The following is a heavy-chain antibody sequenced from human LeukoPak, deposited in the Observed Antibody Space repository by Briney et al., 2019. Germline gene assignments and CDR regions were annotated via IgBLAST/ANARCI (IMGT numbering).Heavy chain of an antibody. CDR2: IYPGDSDT. CDR3: ARQTANSGSYPPYGMDV. J-gene: IGHJ6*02. Sequence: YWSWIRQHPGKGLEWMGIIYPGDSDTRYSPSFQGQVTISADKSISTAYLQWSSLKASDTAMYYCARQTANSGSYPPYGMDVWGQGTTVTVSS. V-gene: IGHV5-51*01. CDR1: YW. D-gene: IGHD1-26*01.